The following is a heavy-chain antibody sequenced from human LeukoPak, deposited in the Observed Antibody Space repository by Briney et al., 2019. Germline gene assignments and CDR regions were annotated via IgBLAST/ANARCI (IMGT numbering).Heavy chain of an antibody. CDR1: GGTFNTYT. Sequence: ASVKVSCKTSGGTFNTYTLNWVRQAPGQGLEWVGGIIPIHGTTNYAQKFQGRVTITADESTSTAYMELSSLTSEDTAVYYCAGPTMSYYDSFGYYRDFDYWGQGTLVTVSS. D-gene: IGHD3-22*01. CDR2: IIPIHGTT. J-gene: IGHJ4*02. CDR3: AGPTMSYYDSFGYYRDFDY. V-gene: IGHV1-69*13.